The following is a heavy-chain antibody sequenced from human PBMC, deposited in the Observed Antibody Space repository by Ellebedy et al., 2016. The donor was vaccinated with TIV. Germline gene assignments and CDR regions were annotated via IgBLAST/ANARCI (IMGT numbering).Heavy chain of an antibody. V-gene: IGHV3-72*01. J-gene: IGHJ4*02. CDR1: GSTFSSYW. D-gene: IGHD3-22*01. Sequence: GESLKISCADSGSTFSSYWMTWVRQAPGKGLEWVGRIKNKANSYTKDYAASVKGRFTISRDDSKNSLYLQMNSLQTEDTAVYYCATSKLYLDTSGYFDYWGQGTLVTVSS. CDR2: IKNKANSYTK. CDR3: ATSKLYLDTSGYFDY.